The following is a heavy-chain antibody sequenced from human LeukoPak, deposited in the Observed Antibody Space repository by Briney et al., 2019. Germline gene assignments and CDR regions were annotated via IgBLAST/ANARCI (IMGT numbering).Heavy chain of an antibody. D-gene: IGHD3-22*01. CDR3: ATQRGYYYDSSGYPYYFDY. J-gene: IGHJ4*02. Sequence: GESLKISCKGSGYRFTSYWIGGVRQMPGKGLEWMGIIYPGDSDTRYSPSFPGQVTISADKSISTAYLQWSSLKASDTAMYYCATQRGYYYDSSGYPYYFDYWGQGTLVTVSS. V-gene: IGHV5-51*01. CDR2: IYPGDSDT. CDR1: GYRFTSYW.